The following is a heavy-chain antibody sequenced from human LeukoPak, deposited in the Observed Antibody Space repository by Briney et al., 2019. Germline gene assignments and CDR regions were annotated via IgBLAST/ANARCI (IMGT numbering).Heavy chain of an antibody. J-gene: IGHJ4*02. Sequence: GRSLRLSCAASGFTFSSYAMHWVRQAPGKGLEWVAVISYDGSNKYYADSVKGRFTSSRDNSKNTLYLQMNSRRAEDTAVYYCARDGVRYAAGFDYWGQGTLVTVSS. CDR3: ARDGVRYAAGFDY. CDR1: GFTFSSYA. D-gene: IGHD5-12*01. V-gene: IGHV3-30-3*01. CDR2: ISYDGSNK.